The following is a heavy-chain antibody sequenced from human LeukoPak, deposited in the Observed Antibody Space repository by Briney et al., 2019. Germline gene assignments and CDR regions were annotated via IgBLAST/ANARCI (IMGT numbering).Heavy chain of an antibody. J-gene: IGHJ4*02. CDR1: GYTFTSYA. D-gene: IGHD6-13*01. V-gene: IGHV7-4-1*02. CDR2: INTNTGNP. Sequence: ASVKVSCKASGYTFTSYAMNWVRQAPGQGLEWMGWINTNTGNPTYAQGFTGRFVFSLDTSVSTAYLQISSLKAEDTAVYYCALLVLPGIAAADSYFDYWGQGTLVTVSS. CDR3: ALLVLPGIAAADSYFDY.